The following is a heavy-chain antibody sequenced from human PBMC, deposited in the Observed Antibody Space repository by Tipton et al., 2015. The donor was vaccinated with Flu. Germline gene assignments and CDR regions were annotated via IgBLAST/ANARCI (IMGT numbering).Heavy chain of an antibody. V-gene: IGHV5-51*01. Sequence: VQLVQSGAEEKKPGESLKISYKGSRFNFRTYWIGWVRQVPGKGLEWVGIIYPDDSDTRYSPSFHGQVTISADKSISTAYMQWNSLKASDTAMYYCARLPPGSYYDTSGFYRSYFDYWGQGTQVTVSS. CDR2: IYPDDSDT. D-gene: IGHD3-22*01. CDR1: RFNFRTYW. CDR3: ARLPPGSYYDTSGFYRSYFDY. J-gene: IGHJ4*02.